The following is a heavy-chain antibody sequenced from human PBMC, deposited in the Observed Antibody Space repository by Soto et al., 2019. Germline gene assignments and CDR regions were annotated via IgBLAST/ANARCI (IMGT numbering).Heavy chain of an antibody. Sequence: QVQLVQSGAEVKKPGASVKVSCKVSGYTFASYGISWARQAPGQGLEWMGWINTYNGNINYAQQLQGRVTMTTDTSTSTAYMELRSLRSDDTALYYCARERGGYTYFDYWGQGTLVTVSS. V-gene: IGHV1-18*01. J-gene: IGHJ4*02. CDR2: INTYNGNI. CDR3: ARERGGYTYFDY. D-gene: IGHD1-26*01. CDR1: GYTFASYG.